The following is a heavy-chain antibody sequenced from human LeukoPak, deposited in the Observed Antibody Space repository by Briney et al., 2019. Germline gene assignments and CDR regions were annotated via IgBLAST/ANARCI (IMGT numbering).Heavy chain of an antibody. CDR3: ARAATSMYYYDSSGYDH. D-gene: IGHD3-22*01. Sequence: PSETLSLTCAVSGYSISSGYYWGWIRQPPGKGLEWIGSIYHSGSTYYNPCLKSRVTISVDTSKNQFSLKLSSVTAADTAVYYCARAATSMYYYDSSGYDHWGQGTLVTVSS. J-gene: IGHJ4*02. CDR1: GYSISSGYY. V-gene: IGHV4-38-2*01. CDR2: IYHSGST.